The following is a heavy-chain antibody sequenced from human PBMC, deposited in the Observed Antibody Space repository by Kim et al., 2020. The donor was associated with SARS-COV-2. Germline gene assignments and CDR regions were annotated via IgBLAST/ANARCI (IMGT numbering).Heavy chain of an antibody. D-gene: IGHD6-6*01. CDR3: ARQTGARPYVDY. J-gene: IGHJ4*02. Sequence: RYSPSFQGQVTISADKSISTAYLQWSSLKASDTAMYYCARQTGARPYVDYWGQGTLVTVSS. V-gene: IGHV5-51*01.